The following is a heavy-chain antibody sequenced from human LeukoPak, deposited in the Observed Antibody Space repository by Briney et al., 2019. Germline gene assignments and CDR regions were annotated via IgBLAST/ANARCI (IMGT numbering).Heavy chain of an antibody. CDR2: IRGDSTET. CDR3: ARGHFGVVLDY. Sequence: GGSLRLSCEGSGFTFSSYSMIWVRQAPGEGLEWVSSIRGDSTETRHADSLMGRFTISRDNAKKSLYLQMNSLRAEDTAVYYCARGHFGVVLDYWGQGTLVTVSS. D-gene: IGHD3-3*01. V-gene: IGHV3-21*01. J-gene: IGHJ4*02. CDR1: GFTFSSYS.